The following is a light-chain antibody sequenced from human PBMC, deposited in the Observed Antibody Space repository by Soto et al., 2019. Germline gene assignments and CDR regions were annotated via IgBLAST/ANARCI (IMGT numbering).Light chain of an antibody. Sequence: EIVLTQSPATLSLSPGERATLSCRTSQSVGNILAWYQQKPGQPPRLLMYDASERATGIPARFSGSGSGTDFTLTISSLEPDDFAVYYRQQRSDWPLTFGGGTKVEIK. CDR3: QQRSDWPLT. J-gene: IGKJ4*01. CDR2: DAS. V-gene: IGKV3-11*01. CDR1: QSVGNI.